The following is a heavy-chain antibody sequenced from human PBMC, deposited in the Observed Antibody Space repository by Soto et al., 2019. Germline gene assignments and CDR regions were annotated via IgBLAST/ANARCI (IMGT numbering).Heavy chain of an antibody. V-gene: IGHV3-48*02. CDR1: GFPFSTYA. CDR3: ARDLSQ. J-gene: IGHJ4*02. CDR2: INSDSTTT. Sequence: DVHLVESGGGLVQPGGSLRLSCAVSGFPFSTYAMHWVRQAPGKGLEWISYINSDSTTTFHADSVKGRFTVSRDNAKNSLYLQMSGLRHEDAAVYYCARDLSQWGQGTLVTVSS.